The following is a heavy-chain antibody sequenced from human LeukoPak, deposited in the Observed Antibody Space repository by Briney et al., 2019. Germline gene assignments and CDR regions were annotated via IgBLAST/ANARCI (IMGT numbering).Heavy chain of an antibody. Sequence: GGSLRLSCAASGFTFTNHPMHWVRQTSGKRLEYVSAISPSGDRTWYADSVKGRFTISRDNSKNTMYLQMGSLRPEDMGVYYCAFGFVSGTFDYWGQGTLVTVSS. CDR2: ISPSGDRT. J-gene: IGHJ4*02. CDR1: GFTFTNHP. D-gene: IGHD1-26*01. CDR3: AFGFVSGTFDY. V-gene: IGHV3-64*02.